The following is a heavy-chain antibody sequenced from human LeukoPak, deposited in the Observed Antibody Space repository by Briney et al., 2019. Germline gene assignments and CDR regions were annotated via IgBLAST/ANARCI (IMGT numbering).Heavy chain of an antibody. CDR2: MNPNSGNT. Sequence: ASVKVSCKASGYTFTSYDINWVRQATGQGLEWMGWMNPNSGNTGYAQKFQGRVTMTRNTSISTAYMELSSLRSEDTAVYYCARRDDSWSGYFPSIYYYYGMDVWGQGTTVTVSS. CDR1: GYTFTSYD. CDR3: ARRDDSWSGYFPSIYYYYGMDV. J-gene: IGHJ6*02. V-gene: IGHV1-8*01. D-gene: IGHD3-3*01.